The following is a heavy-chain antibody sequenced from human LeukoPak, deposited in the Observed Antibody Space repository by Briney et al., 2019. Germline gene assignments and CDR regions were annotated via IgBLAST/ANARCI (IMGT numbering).Heavy chain of an antibody. CDR3: ARGPPYIVVVTAIGFFDY. CDR2: VSYSGST. D-gene: IGHD2-21*02. J-gene: IGHJ4*02. CDR1: GGSISIGGYY. V-gene: IGHV4-31*03. Sequence: SETLSLTCTVSGGSISIGGYYWSWLRQHPGKGLEWIGYVSYSGSTYYNPSLKSRVTISVDTSKNQFSLKLSSVAAADTAVYYCARGPPYIVVVTAIGFFDYWGQGTLVTVSS.